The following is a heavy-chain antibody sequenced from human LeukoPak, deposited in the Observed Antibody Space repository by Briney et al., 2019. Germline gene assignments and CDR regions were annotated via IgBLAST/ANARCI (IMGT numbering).Heavy chain of an antibody. V-gene: IGHV4-39*01. D-gene: IGHD3-9*01. Sequence: SETLSPTCTVSGGSINCSSYYWGWIRQPPGKGLERFGSIYYSGSTYYNPSLKSRVTISVDTSKNQFSLKLSSVTAADTAVYYCASYRYDILTGSHPLDYWGQGTLVTVSS. J-gene: IGHJ4*02. CDR2: IYYSGST. CDR1: GGSINCSSYY. CDR3: ASYRYDILTGSHPLDY.